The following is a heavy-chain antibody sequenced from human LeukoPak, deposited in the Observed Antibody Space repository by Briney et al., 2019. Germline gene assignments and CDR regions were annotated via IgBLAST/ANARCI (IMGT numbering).Heavy chain of an antibody. CDR1: GYTFTNHY. D-gene: IGHD5-12*01. CDR3: ARGLRRRPDY. Sequence: GASVKVSCKASGYTFTNHYIHWVRQAPGQGLEWMGIINPSGGSTSYAQKFQGRVTMTRDTSTSTVYMELSSLRSEDTAVYYCARGLRRRPDYWGQGTLVTVSS. V-gene: IGHV1-46*01. CDR2: INPSGGST. J-gene: IGHJ4*02.